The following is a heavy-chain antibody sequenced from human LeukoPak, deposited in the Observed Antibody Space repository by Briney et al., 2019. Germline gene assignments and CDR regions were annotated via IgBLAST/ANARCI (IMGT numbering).Heavy chain of an antibody. CDR2: IYYSGST. Sequence: GSLRLSCAASGFTFSSYEMNWVRQAPGKGLEWIGYIYYSGSTNYNPSLKSRVNISVDTSNNQFSLKLSSVTAADTAVYYCARVRYYYDSSGYYWPYFDYWGQGTLVTVSS. CDR3: ARVRYYYDSSGYYWPYFDY. D-gene: IGHD3-22*01. CDR1: GFTFSSYE. V-gene: IGHV4-59*01. J-gene: IGHJ4*02.